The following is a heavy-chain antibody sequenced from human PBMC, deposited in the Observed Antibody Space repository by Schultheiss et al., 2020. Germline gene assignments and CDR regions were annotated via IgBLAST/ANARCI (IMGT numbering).Heavy chain of an antibody. V-gene: IGHV4-59*01. D-gene: IGHD5-12*01. CDR1: GGSISSYY. Sequence: SETLSLTCTVSGGSISSYYWSWIRQPPGKGLEWIGYIYYSGSTNYNPSLKSRVTISVDTSKNQFSLKLSSVTAADTAVYYCARVLDIVATEHYGMDVWGQGTTVTVS. CDR3: ARVLDIVATEHYGMDV. J-gene: IGHJ6*02. CDR2: IYYSGST.